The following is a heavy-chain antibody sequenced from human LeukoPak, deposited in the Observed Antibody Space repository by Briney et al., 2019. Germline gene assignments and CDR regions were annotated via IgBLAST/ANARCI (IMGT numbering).Heavy chain of an antibody. V-gene: IGHV3-49*04. CDR3: TRSGATVSGWPFPYDY. J-gene: IGHJ4*02. CDR1: GYPFGDYA. D-gene: IGHD6-19*01. CDR2: IRSKAYGGTT. Sequence: PGRSLRLSCTASGYPFGDYAMSWVRQAPGRGLEWVGFIRSKAYGGTTEYAASVKGRFTISRDDSKSIAYLQMNSLKTEDTAVYYCTRSGATVSGWPFPYDYWGQGTLVTVSS.